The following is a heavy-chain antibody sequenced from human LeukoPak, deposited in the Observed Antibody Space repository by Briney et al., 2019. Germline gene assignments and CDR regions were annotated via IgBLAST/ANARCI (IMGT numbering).Heavy chain of an antibody. V-gene: IGHV3-74*01. CDR3: AREKVDITIFGVGSYYYYYGMDV. CDR2: INSDGSST. Sequence: PGGSLRLSCAASGFTFSSYWMHWVRQAPGKGLVWVSRINSDGSSTSCADSVKGRFTISRDNAKNTLYLQTNSLRAEDTAVYYCAREKVDITIFGVGSYYYYYGMDVWGQGTTVTVPS. D-gene: IGHD3-3*01. J-gene: IGHJ6*02. CDR1: GFTFSSYW.